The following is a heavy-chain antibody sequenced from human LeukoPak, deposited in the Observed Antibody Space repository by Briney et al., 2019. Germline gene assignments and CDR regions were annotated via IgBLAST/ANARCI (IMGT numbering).Heavy chain of an antibody. CDR1: GYTFTGYY. Sequence: GASVKVSCKASGYTFTGYYMHWVRQAPGQGLEWMGWINPNSGGTNYAQKFRGRVTMTRDTSISTAYMELSRLRSDDTAVYYCARASSGRELYSPSDYWGQGTLVTVSS. J-gene: IGHJ4*02. CDR2: INPNSGGT. CDR3: ARASSGRELYSPSDY. V-gene: IGHV1-2*02. D-gene: IGHD1-26*01.